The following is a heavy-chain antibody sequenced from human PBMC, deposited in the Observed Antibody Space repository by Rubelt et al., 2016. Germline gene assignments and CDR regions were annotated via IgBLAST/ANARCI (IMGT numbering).Heavy chain of an antibody. J-gene: IGHJ5*02. D-gene: IGHD6-19*01. CDR2: INAGNGNT. CDR3: ARVIWGSGWSNNWFDP. Sequence: QVQLVQSGAEVKKPGASVKVSCKASGYTFTSYAMHWVRQAPGQRLEWMGWINAGNGNTKYSQKFQGGVTSTRDTSASTAYMELSSLRSEDTAVYYCARVIWGSGWSNNWFDPWGQGTLVTVSS. CDR1: GYTFTSYA. V-gene: IGHV1-3*01.